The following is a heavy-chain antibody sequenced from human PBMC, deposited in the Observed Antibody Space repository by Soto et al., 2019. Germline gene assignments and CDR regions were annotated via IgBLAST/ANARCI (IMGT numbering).Heavy chain of an antibody. CDR3: ARTDTYCSSTSCYFYYYYMDV. CDR2: INHSGST. CDR1: GGSFSGYY. J-gene: IGHJ6*03. D-gene: IGHD2-2*01. Sequence: PSGTLSLTCDVYGGSFSGYYWSWIRQPPGKGLEWIGEINHSGSTNYNPSLKSRVTISVDTSKNQFSLKLSSVTAADTAVYYCARTDTYCSSTSCYFYYYYMDVWGKGTTVTVSS. V-gene: IGHV4-34*01.